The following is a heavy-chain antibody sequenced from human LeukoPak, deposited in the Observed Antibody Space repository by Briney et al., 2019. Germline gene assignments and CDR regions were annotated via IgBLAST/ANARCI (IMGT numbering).Heavy chain of an antibody. V-gene: IGHV1-69*04. Sequence: SVKVSCKASGGTFSSYAISWVRQAPGQGLEWMGRIIPILGIANYAQKFQGRVTITADKSTSTAYMELSSLRSEDTAVYYCAREVGDYYDSSGYDDYWGQGTLVTVSS. D-gene: IGHD3-22*01. CDR3: AREVGDYYDSSGYDDY. CDR2: IIPILGIA. J-gene: IGHJ4*02. CDR1: GGTFSSYA.